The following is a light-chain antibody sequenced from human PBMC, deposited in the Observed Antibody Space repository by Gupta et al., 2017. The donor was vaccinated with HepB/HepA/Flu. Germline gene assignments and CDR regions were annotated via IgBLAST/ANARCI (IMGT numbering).Light chain of an antibody. CDR1: TSGVGGYNL. CDR2: EVN. Sequence: QAALTQPASVSGSPGQSITISCTAGTSGVGGYNLVSWFQQYPGKAPQLIMYEVNKRPSGVSNRFSGSKSGNTASLTISGLQTEDEADYYCCAYAGSFTHVFGTGTKVIVL. CDR3: CAYAGSFTHV. J-gene: IGLJ1*01. V-gene: IGLV2-23*02.